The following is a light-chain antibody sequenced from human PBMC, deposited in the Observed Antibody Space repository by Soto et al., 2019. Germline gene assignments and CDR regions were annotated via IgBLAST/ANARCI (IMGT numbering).Light chain of an antibody. CDR3: CSYTATSSYV. J-gene: IGLJ1*01. CDR1: SNDIGGYKY. V-gene: IGLV2-14*03. Sequence: QSALTQRASVSGSPGESITISCTGTSNDIGGYKYVSWYRQHPGKAPQLIIYDVNNRPSGVSNRFSGSKSGNTASLTISGLQVEDETDYYCCSYTATSSYVFGIGTKVTVL. CDR2: DVN.